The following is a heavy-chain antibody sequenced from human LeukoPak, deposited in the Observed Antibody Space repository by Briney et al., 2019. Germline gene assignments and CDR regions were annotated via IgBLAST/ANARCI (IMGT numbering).Heavy chain of an antibody. CDR1: GFTFSSYA. CDR2: ISSSSTSI. V-gene: IGHV3-21*01. D-gene: IGHD3-22*01. CDR3: ARDYGGYYDSSGVRHDAFDI. Sequence: PGGSLRLSCAASGFTFSSYAMSWVRQAPGKGLEWVSSISSSSTSIYYAGSVKGRFTIYRDNAKNSLYLQMNSLRAEDTAVYYCARDYGGYYDSSGVRHDAFDIWGQGTMVTVSS. J-gene: IGHJ3*02.